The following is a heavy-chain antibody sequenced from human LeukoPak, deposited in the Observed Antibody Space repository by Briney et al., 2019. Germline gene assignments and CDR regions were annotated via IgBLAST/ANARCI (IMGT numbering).Heavy chain of an antibody. CDR2: IRYDGSNK. CDR1: GFTFSSYG. J-gene: IGHJ4*02. Sequence: GGSLRLSCAASGFTFSSYGMHWVRQAPGKGLEWVAFIRYDGSNKYYADSVKGRFTISRDNSKNTLYLQMNSLRAGDTAVYYCAILGDDFWSGYSAYWGQGTLVTVSS. CDR3: AILGDDFWSGYSAY. V-gene: IGHV3-30*02. D-gene: IGHD3-3*01.